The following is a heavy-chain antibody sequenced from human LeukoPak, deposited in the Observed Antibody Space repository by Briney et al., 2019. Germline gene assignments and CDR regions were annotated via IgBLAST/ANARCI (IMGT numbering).Heavy chain of an antibody. Sequence: SETLSLTCTVSGYSISSGYYWGWIRQPPGKGLEWIGSIYHSGSTYYNPSLKSRVTISVDTSKNQFSLKLSSVTAADTAVYYCAGYSDYVWGSGWFDPWGQGTLVTVSS. CDR2: IYHSGST. CDR3: AGYSDYVWGSGWFDP. V-gene: IGHV4-38-2*02. J-gene: IGHJ5*02. D-gene: IGHD3-16*01. CDR1: GYSISSGYY.